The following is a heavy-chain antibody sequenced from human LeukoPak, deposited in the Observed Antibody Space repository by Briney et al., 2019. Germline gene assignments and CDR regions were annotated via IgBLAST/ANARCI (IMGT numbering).Heavy chain of an antibody. CDR2: ISITSSHI. D-gene: IGHD1/OR15-1a*01. J-gene: IGHJ3*02. CDR3: ARGDTKQQRDDALDI. CDR1: GFVFSTYA. Sequence: KPGGSLRLSCAASGFVFSTYAMNWVRQAPGKGLEWVSSISITSSHIYYADSVRGRFTISRDNAKNSLYLQMDSLSAEDTAVYYCARGDTKQQRDDALDIWGRGTMVTVSS. V-gene: IGHV3-21*01.